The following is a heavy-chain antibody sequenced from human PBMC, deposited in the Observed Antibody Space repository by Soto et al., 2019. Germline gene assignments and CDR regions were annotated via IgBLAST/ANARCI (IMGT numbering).Heavy chain of an antibody. CDR3: ARDYLATYQRYCSGGTCPIDY. Sequence: QVQLVESGGGSGKPGGSLRLSCVASGFTFSDYSMSWIRQAAGKGLEWLSYISSRNTIYYAESVKGRFTISRDNAKNSMYLQMNSLTAEDTGVYYCARDYLATYQRYCSGGTCPIDYWGQGTLVTVSS. V-gene: IGHV3-11*01. CDR1: GFTFSDYS. J-gene: IGHJ4*02. D-gene: IGHD2-15*01. CDR2: ISSRNTI.